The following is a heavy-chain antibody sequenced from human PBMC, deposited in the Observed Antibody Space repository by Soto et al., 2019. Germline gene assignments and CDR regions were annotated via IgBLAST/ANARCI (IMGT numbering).Heavy chain of an antibody. CDR2: INAGNGNT. J-gene: IGHJ4*02. Sequence: ASVKVSCKASGYSFASYAMHWVRQAPGQRLEWMGWINAGNGNTKYSQKFQGRVTITRDTSASTAYMELSSLRSEDTAVYYCARGVGQYSGXDYWGQGTLVTVSS. V-gene: IGHV1-3*01. CDR1: GYSFASYA. D-gene: IGHD5-12*01. CDR3: ARGVGQYSGXDY.